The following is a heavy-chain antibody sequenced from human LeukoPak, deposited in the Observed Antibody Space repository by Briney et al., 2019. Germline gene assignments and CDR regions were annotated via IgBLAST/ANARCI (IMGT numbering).Heavy chain of an antibody. CDR1: GFTFSSYW. CDR3: ARDRVDCSSTTCQYYFDY. Sequence: GGSLRLSCAASGFTFSSYWMHWVRQAPGKGLVWVSRINSDGSSTSYADSVKGRFTISRDNAKNTLYLKMNSLRAEDTAVYYCARDRVDCSSTTCQYYFDYWGQGTLVTVSS. J-gene: IGHJ4*02. CDR2: INSDGSST. V-gene: IGHV3-74*01. D-gene: IGHD2-2*01.